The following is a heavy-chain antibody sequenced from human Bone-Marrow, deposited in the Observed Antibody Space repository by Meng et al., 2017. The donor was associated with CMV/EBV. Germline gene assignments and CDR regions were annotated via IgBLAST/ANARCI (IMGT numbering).Heavy chain of an antibody. J-gene: IGHJ3*02. V-gene: IGHV3-30*02. D-gene: IGHD3-3*01. CDR2: IRYDGSDK. CDR1: GSTFSSFG. Sequence: GGSLRLSCPASGSTFSSFGMHWVRQAPGEGLEWVAFIRYDGSDKYYADSVKGRFTISRDNDKNSRYLQMNSLKAEDTAVYYCARDPLRFLEWLDAFDIWGQGQMVNVSS. CDR3: ARDPLRFLEWLDAFDI.